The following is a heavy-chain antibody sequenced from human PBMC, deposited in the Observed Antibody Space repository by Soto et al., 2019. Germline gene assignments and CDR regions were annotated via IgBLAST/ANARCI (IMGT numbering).Heavy chain of an antibody. Sequence: GGSLRLSCSVSGFTFSSSEMYWVRQAPGKGLEWISYIHPSGQPIFYADSVKGRFTISRDNANNSLFLQMNSLRAEDTAVYYCARRASRWGQGTMVTVSS. D-gene: IGHD1-26*01. CDR3: ARRASR. CDR1: GFTFSSSE. J-gene: IGHJ3*01. V-gene: IGHV3-48*03. CDR2: IHPSGQPI.